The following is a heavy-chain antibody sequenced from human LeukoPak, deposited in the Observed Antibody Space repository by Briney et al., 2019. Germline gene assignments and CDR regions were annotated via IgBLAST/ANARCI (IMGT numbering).Heavy chain of an antibody. CDR3: AREVGIGTEGYFDS. CDR2: ISANTGNT. D-gene: IGHD1-1*01. V-gene: IGHV1-18*04. J-gene: IGHJ4*02. CDR1: GYTFTSYS. Sequence: ASVKVSCKASGYTFTSYSVTWVRQAPGQGLEWMGWISANTGNTNYVQGFQGRVTMTVDTSTRTVYLELMRLRFDDTAVYYCAREVGIGTEGYFDSWGQGTLITVSS.